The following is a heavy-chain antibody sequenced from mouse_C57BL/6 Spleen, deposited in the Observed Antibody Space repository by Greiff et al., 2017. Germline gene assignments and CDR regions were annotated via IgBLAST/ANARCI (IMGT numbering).Heavy chain of an antibody. CDR3: ARHSQGWFDY. Sequence: VKLMESGPGLVAPSQSLSITCTVSGFSLTSYGVHWVRQPPGKGLEWLVVIWSDGSTTSNSALKSRLSISKDNSKSQVFLKMNSLQTDDTAMYYCARHSQGWFDYWGQGTTLTVSS. V-gene: IGHV2-6-1*01. D-gene: IGHD1-1*02. J-gene: IGHJ2*01. CDR1: GFSLTSYG. CDR2: IWSDGST.